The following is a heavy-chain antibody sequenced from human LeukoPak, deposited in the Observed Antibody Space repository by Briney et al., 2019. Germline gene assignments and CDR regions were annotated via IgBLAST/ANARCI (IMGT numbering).Heavy chain of an antibody. V-gene: IGHV3-30-3*01. J-gene: IGHJ4*02. CDR2: ISSDGNNK. D-gene: IGHD6-19*01. CDR1: GFSFSTFA. Sequence: GRSLRLSSAASGFSFSTFAMHWVRQAPGKGLEWVAVISSDGNNKYNADSVKGRFTISRDNSKNTLFLQMNSLRAEDTAIYYYSKGQWLVEQTFDYWGQGTLVTVSS. CDR3: SKGQWLVEQTFDY.